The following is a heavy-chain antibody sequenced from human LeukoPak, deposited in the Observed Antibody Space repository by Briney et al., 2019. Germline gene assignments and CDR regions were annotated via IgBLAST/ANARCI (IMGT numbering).Heavy chain of an antibody. D-gene: IGHD6-19*01. CDR1: GFTVSSNY. V-gene: IGHV3-53*01. Sequence: PGGSLRLSCAASGFTVSSNYMSWVRQAPGKGLEWVSVIYSGGSTYYADSVKGRFTISRDKSKNTLYLQMNSLRAGAMAVYYCARDSSGWTDYGGQGTLVSVSS. J-gene: IGHJ4*02. CDR3: ARDSSGWTDY. CDR2: IYSGGST.